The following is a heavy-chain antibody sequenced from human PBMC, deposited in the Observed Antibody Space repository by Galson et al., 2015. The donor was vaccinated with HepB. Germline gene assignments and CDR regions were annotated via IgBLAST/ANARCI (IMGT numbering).Heavy chain of an antibody. Sequence: SLRLSCAASTFIFSTYSMNWVRQAPGKGLEWVSYISSSSTNIYYADSVKSRFTISRDNAKNSLFLQMNSLRAEDTAVYYCARDLRIQPNYYSYYGMDVWGQGTTVTVSS. J-gene: IGHJ6*02. CDR2: ISSSSTNI. CDR3: ARDLRIQPNYYSYYGMDV. V-gene: IGHV3-48*04. D-gene: IGHD5-18*01. CDR1: TFIFSTYS.